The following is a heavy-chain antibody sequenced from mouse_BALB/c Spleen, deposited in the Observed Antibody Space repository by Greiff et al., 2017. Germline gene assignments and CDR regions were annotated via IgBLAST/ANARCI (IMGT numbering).Heavy chain of an antibody. CDR3: ARKDYRYDGYAMDY. J-gene: IGHJ4*01. CDR2: IWGDGSP. V-gene: IGHV2-6-7*01. Sequence: QVQLKESGPGLVAPSQSLSITCTVSGFSLTGYGVNWVRQPPGKGLEWLGMIWGDGSPDYNSALKSRLSISKDNSKSQVFLKMNSLQTDDTARYYCARKDYRYDGYAMDYWGQGTSVTVSS. D-gene: IGHD2-14*01. CDR1: GFSLTGYG.